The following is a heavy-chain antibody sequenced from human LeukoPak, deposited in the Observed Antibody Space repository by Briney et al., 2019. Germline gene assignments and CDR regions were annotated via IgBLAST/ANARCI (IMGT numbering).Heavy chain of an antibody. CDR3: ARDPTHESSGCPFDY. V-gene: IGHV3-48*01. CDR1: GFTFSSYS. J-gene: IGHJ4*02. D-gene: IGHD3-22*01. CDR2: ISSSSSNI. Sequence: GSLRLSCAASGFTFSSYSMNWVRQAPGKGLEWVSYISSSSSNIYYADSVKGRFTISRDNAKNSLYLQMNSLRAEDTALYYCARDPTHESSGCPFDYWGQGTLVTVSS.